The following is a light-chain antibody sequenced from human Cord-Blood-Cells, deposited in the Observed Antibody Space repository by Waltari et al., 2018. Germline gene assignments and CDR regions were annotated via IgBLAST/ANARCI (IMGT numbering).Light chain of an antibody. CDR2: DAS. CDR1: QSISSW. Sequence: DIQMTQSPSTLSASVGDRVTITCRASQSISSWLAWYQQKPGKAPKLLIYDASSLESGVPSRFRGSGCGTEFTLTISSLQPDEFATYYCQQYNSYLFGGGTKVEIK. CDR3: QQYNSYL. J-gene: IGKJ4*01. V-gene: IGKV1-5*01.